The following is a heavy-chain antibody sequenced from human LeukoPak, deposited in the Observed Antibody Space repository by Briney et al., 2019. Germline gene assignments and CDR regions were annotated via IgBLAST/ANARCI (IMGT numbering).Heavy chain of an antibody. D-gene: IGHD6-19*01. Sequence: ASVKVSCKASGYTFTSYGISWVRQAPGQGLEWMGWISAYNGNTNYAQKLQGRVTMTTDTSTSTAYMELRSLRSDDTAVYYCAREFREAVAGIPYLDYWGQGTLVTVSS. CDR1: GYTFTSYG. CDR2: ISAYNGNT. CDR3: AREFREAVAGIPYLDY. J-gene: IGHJ4*02. V-gene: IGHV1-18*01.